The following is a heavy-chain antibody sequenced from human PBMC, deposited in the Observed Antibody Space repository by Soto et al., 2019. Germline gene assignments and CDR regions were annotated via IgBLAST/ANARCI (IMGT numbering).Heavy chain of an antibody. D-gene: IGHD3-22*01. Sequence: ASVKVSCKASGYTFTSYDINWVRQATGQGLEWMGWMNPNSGNTGYAQKFQGRVAMTRNTSISTAYMELSSLRSEDTAVYYCARSLVHYDSSGQVPDVSYYFDYWGQGTLVTVSS. CDR2: MNPNSGNT. CDR3: ARSLVHYDSSGQVPDVSYYFDY. V-gene: IGHV1-8*01. CDR1: GYTFTSYD. J-gene: IGHJ4*02.